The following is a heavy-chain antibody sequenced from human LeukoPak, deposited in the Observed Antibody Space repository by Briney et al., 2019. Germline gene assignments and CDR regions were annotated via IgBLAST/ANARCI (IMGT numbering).Heavy chain of an antibody. V-gene: IGHV1-2*06. J-gene: IGHJ3*02. CDR1: GYTFTGYY. CDR3: ARAYLNAFDI. Sequence: GASVKVSCKASGYTFTGYYIQWVRQAPGQGLEWMGRINPNTGGTNYEQKFQGRVTMIRDTSISTAYMELSRLTSDDTAVYYCARAYLNAFDIWGQGTMVTVSS. CDR2: INPNTGGT.